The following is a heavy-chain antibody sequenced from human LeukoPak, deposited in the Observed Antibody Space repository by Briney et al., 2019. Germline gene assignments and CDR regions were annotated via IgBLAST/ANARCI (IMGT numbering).Heavy chain of an antibody. CDR3: ARDIYVAGNYYYYGMDV. J-gene: IGHJ6*02. Sequence: ASVKVSCKASGGTFSSYAISWVRQAPGQGLEWMGWISAYNGNTNYAQKLQGRVTMTTDTSTSTAYMELRSLRSDDTAVYYCARDIYVAGNYYYYGMDVWGQGTTVTVSS. V-gene: IGHV1-18*01. CDR1: GGTFSSYA. D-gene: IGHD6-19*01. CDR2: ISAYNGNT.